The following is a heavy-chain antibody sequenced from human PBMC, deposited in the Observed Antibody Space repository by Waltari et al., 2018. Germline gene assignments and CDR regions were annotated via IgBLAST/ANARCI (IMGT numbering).Heavy chain of an antibody. CDR3: ARDYCDRTNCHGMDV. J-gene: IGHJ6*02. CDR1: EFTFSSYA. V-gene: IGHV3-30*04. Sequence: QAQLVESGGGVVQPGRSLRLSCAASEFTFSSYAMHWVRQAPGKGLEGVAVISYNGRNIHYVDTVKGRFTISRDNSKKMLYLQMNSLRAEDTAVYYCARDYCDRTNCHGMDVWGQGTTVTVSS. CDR2: ISYNGRNI. D-gene: IGHD3-22*01.